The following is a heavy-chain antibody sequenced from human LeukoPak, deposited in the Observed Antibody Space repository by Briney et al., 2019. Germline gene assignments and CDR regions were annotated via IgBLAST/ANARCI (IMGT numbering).Heavy chain of an antibody. Sequence: SVKVSCKASGGTFSSYAISWVRQAPGQGLEWMGRIIPILGIANYAQKFQGRDTITADKSTSTAYMELSSLRSEDTAVYYCSHGEDSSGYGDYWGQGTLVTVSS. CDR3: SHGEDSSGYGDY. D-gene: IGHD3-22*01. V-gene: IGHV1-69*04. CDR1: GGTFSSYA. J-gene: IGHJ4*02. CDR2: IIPILGIA.